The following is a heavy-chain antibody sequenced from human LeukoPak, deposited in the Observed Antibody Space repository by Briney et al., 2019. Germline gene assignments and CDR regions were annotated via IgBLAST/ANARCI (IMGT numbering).Heavy chain of an antibody. J-gene: IGHJ4*02. CDR3: AKGPNEYYYNSSGSKFGY. CDR2: ISGSGGST. Sequence: GGSLRLSCVVSGFTFSTYSMNWVRQAPGKGLEWVSAISGSGGSTYYADSVKGRFTISRDNSKNTLYLQMNSLRAEDTAVYYCAKGPNEYYYNSSGSKFGYWGQGTLVTVSS. CDR1: GFTFSTYS. V-gene: IGHV3-23*01. D-gene: IGHD3-22*01.